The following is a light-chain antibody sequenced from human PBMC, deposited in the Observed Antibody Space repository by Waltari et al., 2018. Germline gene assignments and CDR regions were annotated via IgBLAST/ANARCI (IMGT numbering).Light chain of an antibody. Sequence: QSVLTQQPSASGTPGQRVTISWSGSTSNIVRNTVNWYQHPPGTAPKLLIYNNNQRPSVVPDRFSGSTSVTSASLAISGLLSEDGGDYYCAGWDASLNGVVFGGGTKLTVL. V-gene: IGLV1-44*01. J-gene: IGLJ2*01. CDR1: TSNIVRNT. CDR2: NNN. CDR3: AGWDASLNGVV.